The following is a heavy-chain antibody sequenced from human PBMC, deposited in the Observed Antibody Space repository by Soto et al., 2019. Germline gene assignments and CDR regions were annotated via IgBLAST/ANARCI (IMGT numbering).Heavy chain of an antibody. D-gene: IGHD4-17*01. CDR1: GGSISSYY. CDR2: TYRSGNP. J-gene: IGHJ4*02. V-gene: IGHV4-59*06. CDR3: AISPLSVTTCPYF. Sequence: SETLSLTCTVSGGSISSYYWGWVRQHPGKGLEWIGYTYRSGNPYYNPSLRSRLSISADTSKNQFSLTLSSVTAADTAIYYCAISPLSVTTCPYFWGQGTLVTVSS.